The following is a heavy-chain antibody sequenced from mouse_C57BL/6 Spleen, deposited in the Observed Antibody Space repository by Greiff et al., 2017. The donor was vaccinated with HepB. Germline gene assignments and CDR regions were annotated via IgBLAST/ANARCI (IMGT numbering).Heavy chain of an antibody. J-gene: IGHJ2*01. CDR3: ASRWDDY. V-gene: IGHV1-82*01. Sequence: QVQLQQSGPELVKPGASVKISCTASGYAFSSSWLNWVKQRPGKGLEWIGRIYPGDGDTNYNGKFKGKATLTAAKASSTAYMQLSSLTSEDSAVYFCASRWDDYWGQGTTLTVSS. CDR1: GYAFSSSW. D-gene: IGHD4-1*01. CDR2: IYPGDGDT.